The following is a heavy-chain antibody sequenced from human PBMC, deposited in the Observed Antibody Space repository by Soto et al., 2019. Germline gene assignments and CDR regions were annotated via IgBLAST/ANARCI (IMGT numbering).Heavy chain of an antibody. CDR2: IYYSGST. D-gene: IGHD3-22*01. CDR1: GGSISSGDYY. CDR3: ARGGYDSSGYYFDY. J-gene: IGHJ4*02. Sequence: SETLSLTCTVSGGSISSGDYYWSWIRQPPGKGLEWIGYIYYSGSTYYNPSLKSRVTISVDTSKNQFSLKLSSVTAADTAVYYCARGGYDSSGYYFDYWGQGTLVTVSS. V-gene: IGHV4-30-4*01.